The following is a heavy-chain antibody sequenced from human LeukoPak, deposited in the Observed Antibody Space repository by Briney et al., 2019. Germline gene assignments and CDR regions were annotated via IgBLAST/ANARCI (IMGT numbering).Heavy chain of an antibody. CDR1: GFTLDDYA. V-gene: IGHV3-30*18. Sequence: PGRSLRLSCAASGFTLDDYAMHWVRQGPGKGLEWVAVISYDGSNKYYADSVKGRFTISRDNSKNTLYLQMNSLRAEDTAVYYCAKFFYGSSSWGSWGQGTLVTVSS. D-gene: IGHD6-13*01. J-gene: IGHJ4*02. CDR2: ISYDGSNK. CDR3: AKFFYGSSSWGS.